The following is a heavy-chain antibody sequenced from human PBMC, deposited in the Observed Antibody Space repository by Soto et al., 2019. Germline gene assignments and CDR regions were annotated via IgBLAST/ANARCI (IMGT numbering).Heavy chain of an antibody. CDR1: GFTFSSYA. V-gene: IGHV3-23*01. J-gene: IGHJ4*02. CDR2: LSGNGGTT. Sequence: EVQLLESGGGLVQPGGSLRLSCAASGFTFSSYAMTWGRQAPGKGLEWVSGLSGNGGTTYYADSVKGRFTVSRDNSKNPLYLQLNSLRAEDTAIYYCAKSSGGQTVNGYSDYWGQGTLVTVSS. CDR3: AKSSGGQTVNGYSDY. D-gene: IGHD5-12*01.